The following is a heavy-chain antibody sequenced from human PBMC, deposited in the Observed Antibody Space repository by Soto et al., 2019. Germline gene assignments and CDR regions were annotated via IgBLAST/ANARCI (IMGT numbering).Heavy chain of an antibody. D-gene: IGHD3-10*01. CDR2: INPILSMS. Sequence: QVQLVQSGAEVKKPGSSVRVSCKASGDTFTFYSINWVRQAPGLGLEWMGRINPILSMSNYAQRFQGRVXXXXXXXXXXXXXXXXXXXXXXXXXXXXXXXXXXXYRAFDYWGQGALVTVSS. CDR3: XXXXXXXYRAFDY. V-gene: IGHV1-69*02. J-gene: IGHJ4*02. CDR1: GDTFTFYS.